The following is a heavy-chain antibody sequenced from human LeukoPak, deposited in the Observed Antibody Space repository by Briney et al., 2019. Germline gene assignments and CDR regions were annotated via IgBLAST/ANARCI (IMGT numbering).Heavy chain of an antibody. Sequence: GASVKVSCKASGYTFTGYCMHWVRQAPGQGLEWMGWINPNSGGTNYAQKFQGRVTMTRDTSISTAYMELSRLRSDDTAVYYCARDLVATIGNWFDPWGQGTLVTVSS. J-gene: IGHJ5*02. V-gene: IGHV1-2*02. CDR3: ARDLVATIGNWFDP. CDR1: GYTFTGYC. D-gene: IGHD5-12*01. CDR2: INPNSGGT.